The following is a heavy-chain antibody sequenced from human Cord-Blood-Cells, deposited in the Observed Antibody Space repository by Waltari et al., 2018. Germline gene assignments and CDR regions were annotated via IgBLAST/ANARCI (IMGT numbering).Heavy chain of an antibody. J-gene: IGHJ2*01. CDR2: ISGSGGST. D-gene: IGHD1-1*01. CDR1: GFTFSSYA. V-gene: IGHV3-23*01. CDR3: ATTGPGGNWYFDL. Sequence: EVQLLESGGGLVQPGGSLRLSCAASGFTFSSYAMSWVRQAPGKGREWVSAISGSGGSTYYADSVKGRFTISRDNSKNTLYLQMNSLRAEDTAVYYCATTGPGGNWYFDLWGRGTLVTVSS.